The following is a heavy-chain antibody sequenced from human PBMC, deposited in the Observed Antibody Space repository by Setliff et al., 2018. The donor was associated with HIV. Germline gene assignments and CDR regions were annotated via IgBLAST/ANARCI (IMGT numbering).Heavy chain of an antibody. CDR3: ARDPHDYGDSPRCFDY. CDR1: GYSISNGSY. CDR2: INHRGAT. V-gene: IGHV4-38-2*02. D-gene: IGHD4-17*01. J-gene: IGHJ4*02. Sequence: PSETLSLTCNVSGYSISNGSYWGWIRQPPGEGLEWIANINHRGATSYNPSLKSRVTISSDTSKNRFSLSLTSVTAADTAVYYCARDPHDYGDSPRCFDYWGQGALVTVSS.